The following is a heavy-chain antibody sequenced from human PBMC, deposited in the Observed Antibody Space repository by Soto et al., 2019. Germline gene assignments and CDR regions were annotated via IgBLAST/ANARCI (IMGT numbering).Heavy chain of an antibody. D-gene: IGHD5-18*01. Sequence: WASVKVSCKASGYTFTSYGISWVRQAPGQGLEWMGWISAYNGNTNYAQKLQGRVTMTTDTSTSTAYMELRSLRSDDTAVYYCARDRIQLTNYYYYYGMDVWGQGTTVTVSS. CDR3: ARDRIQLTNYYYYYGMDV. CDR2: ISAYNGNT. J-gene: IGHJ6*02. CDR1: GYTFTSYG. V-gene: IGHV1-18*01.